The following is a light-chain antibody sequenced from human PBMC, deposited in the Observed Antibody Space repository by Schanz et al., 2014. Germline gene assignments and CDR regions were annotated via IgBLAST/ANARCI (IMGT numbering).Light chain of an antibody. Sequence: EVVLTQSPATLSLSPGERATLSCRASQSIKSQLAWYQQKPGQAPRLLIYDASNRATGIPARFSGSGSGADFTLPISRLEPEDFAVYYCQKYGSSPPLTFGGGTKVEIK. CDR1: QSIKSQ. J-gene: IGKJ4*01. V-gene: IGKV3-20*01. CDR2: DAS. CDR3: QKYGSSPPLT.